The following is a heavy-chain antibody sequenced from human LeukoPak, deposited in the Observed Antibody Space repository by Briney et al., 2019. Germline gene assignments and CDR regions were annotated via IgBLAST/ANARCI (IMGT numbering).Heavy chain of an antibody. CDR2: ISAYNGDT. D-gene: IGHD6-19*01. CDR3: GRSSSGWSVDY. Sequence: ASVKVSCKASGYTLNIYGISWVRQAPGKGLEWMGWISAYNGDTKYAQKLQGRVTLTTDTSASTAYMELRSLTSDDAAVYYCGRSSSGWSVDYWGQGALVTVSS. J-gene: IGHJ4*02. V-gene: IGHV1-18*01. CDR1: GYTLNIYG.